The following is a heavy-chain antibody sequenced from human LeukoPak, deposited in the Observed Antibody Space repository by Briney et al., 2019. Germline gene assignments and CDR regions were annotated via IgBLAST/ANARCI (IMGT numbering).Heavy chain of an antibody. CDR2: ISSSSSYI. CDR3: ARFGGYYGLYYFDY. D-gene: IGHD3-22*01. CDR1: GFTFSSYS. Sequence: GGALRLSCAASGFTFSSYSMNWVRQAPGKGLEWVSSISSSSSYIYYADSVKGRFTISSDNAKNSLYLQMNSLRAEDTAVYYCARFGGYYGLYYFDYWGQGTLVTVSS. J-gene: IGHJ4*02. V-gene: IGHV3-21*01.